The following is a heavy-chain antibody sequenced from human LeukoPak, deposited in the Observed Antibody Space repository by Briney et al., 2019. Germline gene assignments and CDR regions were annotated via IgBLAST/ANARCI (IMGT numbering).Heavy chain of an antibody. CDR2: INPNSGGT. J-gene: IGHJ2*01. CDR1: GYTFTSYG. CDR3: ARSHSDWYFDL. V-gene: IGHV1-2*02. Sequence: ASVKVSCKASGYTFTSYGISWVRQAPGQGLEWMGWINPNSGGTNYAQKFQGRVTMTRDTSISTAYMELSRLRSDDTAVYYCARSHSDWYFDLWGRGTLVTVSS.